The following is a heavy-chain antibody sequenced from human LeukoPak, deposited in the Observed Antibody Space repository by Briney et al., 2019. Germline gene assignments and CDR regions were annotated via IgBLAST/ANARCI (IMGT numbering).Heavy chain of an antibody. J-gene: IGHJ5*02. CDR1: GYTFTSYG. V-gene: IGHV1-18*01. D-gene: IGHD1-7*01. Sequence: ASVKVSCKASGYTFTSYGISWVRQAPGQGLEWMGWISAYNGITNYAQKFQGRVTMTTDTSTSTAYMELRSLRYDDTAVYYCARDRVTGTTRLFDPWGQGTLVTVSS. CDR3: ARDRVTGTTRLFDP. CDR2: ISAYNGIT.